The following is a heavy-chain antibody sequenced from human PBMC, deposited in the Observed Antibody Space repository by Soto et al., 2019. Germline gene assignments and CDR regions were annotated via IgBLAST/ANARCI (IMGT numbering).Heavy chain of an antibody. CDR2: ISYDASNK. D-gene: IGHD2-2*01. Sequence: QVQLVESGGDVVQPGRSLRLSCAASGFGFSSYAMHWVRQAPGKGLEWVAAISYDASNKYYADSVKGRFTISRDNSKNTLYLQMNSLRAEDTAVYYCARARLDTPALDYWGQGTLVTVSS. CDR3: ARARLDTPALDY. V-gene: IGHV3-30-3*01. CDR1: GFGFSSYA. J-gene: IGHJ4*02.